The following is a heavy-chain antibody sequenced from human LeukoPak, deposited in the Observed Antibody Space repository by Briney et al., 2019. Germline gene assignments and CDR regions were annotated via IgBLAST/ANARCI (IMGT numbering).Heavy chain of an antibody. D-gene: IGHD1-14*01. Sequence: GGSLRLSCAASGFTFSSYAMSWVRQAPGKGLERVSAISGSGGSTYYADSVKGRFTISRDNSKNTPYLQMNSLRAEDTAVYYCAKTRGTITDYYYYYMDVWGKGTTVTVSS. CDR2: ISGSGGST. V-gene: IGHV3-23*01. J-gene: IGHJ6*03. CDR1: GFTFSSYA. CDR3: AKTRGTITDYYYYYMDV.